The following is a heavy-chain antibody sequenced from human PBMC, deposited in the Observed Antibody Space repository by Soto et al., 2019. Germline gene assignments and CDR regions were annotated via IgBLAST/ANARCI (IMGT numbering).Heavy chain of an antibody. CDR2: FYYSGNT. Sequence: QLQLQESGPGLVQPSETLSLTCAVSGGSITSSSYYWGWIRQPPGKGLEWIGSFYYSGNTYYNPSLKSRVAMSVDTSKNQFSLKLSSVTAADTAVYYCAKTSSIWNWYFDLWGRGTLVTVSS. J-gene: IGHJ2*01. D-gene: IGHD3-3*01. CDR1: GGSITSSSYY. CDR3: AKTSSIWNWYFDL. V-gene: IGHV4-39*01.